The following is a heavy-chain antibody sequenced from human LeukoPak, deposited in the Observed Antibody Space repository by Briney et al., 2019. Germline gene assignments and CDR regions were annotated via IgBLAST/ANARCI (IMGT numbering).Heavy chain of an antibody. D-gene: IGHD3-3*01. J-gene: IGHJ6*02. V-gene: IGHV4-34*09. Sequence: QPSETLSLTCAVYGGSFSGYYWSWIRQPPGKGLEWIGEINHSGSTNYNPSLKSRVTISVDTSKNQFSLKLSSVTAADTAVYYCARDHFWSGYLPYYYGMDVWGQGTTVTVSS. CDR1: GGSFSGYY. CDR3: ARDHFWSGYLPYYYGMDV. CDR2: INHSGST.